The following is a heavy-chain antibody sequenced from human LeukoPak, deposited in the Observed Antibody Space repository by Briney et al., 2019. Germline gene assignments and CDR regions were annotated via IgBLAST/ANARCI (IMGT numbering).Heavy chain of an antibody. CDR3: ARDAVWFGEFFDY. Sequence: GGSLRLSCAASGFTFSSYSINWVRQAPGKGLEGVLSISSSSSYIYYADSVKGRFTISRDNAKNTLYLQMNSLRAEDRDVYYCARDAVWFGEFFDYWGQGTLVTVSS. CDR1: GFTFSSYS. J-gene: IGHJ4*02. V-gene: IGHV3-21*01. CDR2: ISSSSSYI. D-gene: IGHD3-10*01.